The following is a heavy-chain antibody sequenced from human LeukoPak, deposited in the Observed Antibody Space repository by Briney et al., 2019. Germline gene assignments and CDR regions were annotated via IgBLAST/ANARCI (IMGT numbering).Heavy chain of an antibody. D-gene: IGHD4-17*01. CDR1: GGSISSYY. CDR3: ARLRSDYGDYGYYYYGMDV. Sequence: SETLSLTCTVSGGSISSYYWSWIRQPPGKGLEWIGYIYYSGSTNYNPSLKSRVTISVDTSKNQFSLKLSSVTAADTAVYYCARLRSDYGDYGYYYYGMDVWGQGTRSPSP. V-gene: IGHV4-59*08. CDR2: IYYSGST. J-gene: IGHJ6*02.